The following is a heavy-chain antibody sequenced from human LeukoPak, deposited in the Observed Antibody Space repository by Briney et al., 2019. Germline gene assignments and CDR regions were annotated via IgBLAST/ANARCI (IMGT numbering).Heavy chain of an antibody. D-gene: IGHD2-2*01. CDR3: ARDPRIVVVPAADYNWFDP. CDR1: GYTFTSYG. V-gene: IGHV1-18*01. Sequence: ASVKVSCKASGYTFTSYGISWVRQAPGQGLEWRGWISAYNGNTNYAQKLQGGVTMTTDTSTSTAYMELRSLRSDDTAVYYCARDPRIVVVPAADYNWFDPWGQGTLVTVSS. J-gene: IGHJ5*02. CDR2: ISAYNGNT.